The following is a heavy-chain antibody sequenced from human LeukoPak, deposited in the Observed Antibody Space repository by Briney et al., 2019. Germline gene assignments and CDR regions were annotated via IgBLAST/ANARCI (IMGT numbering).Heavy chain of an antibody. CDR2: FDPEDGEI. CDR3: ASWPIAPDKLAVRPDLDGFEK. V-gene: IGHV1-24*01. J-gene: IGHJ4*02. Sequence: ASVKVSCKVSGYTLNELSMHWVRQAPGKGLEWMGGFDPEDGEIVYAQKFQGRVTMTEDTSADTAYMELLSLKSEDTAVYFCASWPIAPDKLAVRPDLDGFEKWGQRTLVTVSS. CDR1: GYTLNELS. D-gene: IGHD6-6*01.